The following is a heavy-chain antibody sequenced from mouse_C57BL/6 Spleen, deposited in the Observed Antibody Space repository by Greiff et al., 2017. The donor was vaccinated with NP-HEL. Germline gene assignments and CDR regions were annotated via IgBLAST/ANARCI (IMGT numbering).Heavy chain of an antibody. CDR2: ISSGISSI. J-gene: IGHJ3*01. V-gene: IGHV5-17*01. Sequence: EVKVVESGGGLVKPGGSLKLSCAASGFTFSDYGMHWVRQAPEKGLEWVAYISSGISSIYYADTVKGRFTITRDNAKNTLFLQMTSLRSDDTAMYYCAGPVGSSSWFAYWGQGTLVTVSA. CDR3: AGPVGSSSWFAY. D-gene: IGHD1-1*01. CDR1: GFTFSDYG.